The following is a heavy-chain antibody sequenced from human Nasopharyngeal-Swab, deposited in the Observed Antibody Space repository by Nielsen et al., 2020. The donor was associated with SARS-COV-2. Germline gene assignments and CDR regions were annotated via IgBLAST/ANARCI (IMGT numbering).Heavy chain of an antibody. J-gene: IGHJ6*03. CDR2: IIPIFGTA. CDR3: ARVGDYTGYYYYYMDV. D-gene: IGHD4-17*01. V-gene: IGHV1-69*06. Sequence: WVRQAPGQGLERMGGIIPIFGTANYAQKFQGRVTITADKSTSTAYMELSSLRSEDTAVYYCARVGDYTGYYYYYMDVWGKGTTVTVSS.